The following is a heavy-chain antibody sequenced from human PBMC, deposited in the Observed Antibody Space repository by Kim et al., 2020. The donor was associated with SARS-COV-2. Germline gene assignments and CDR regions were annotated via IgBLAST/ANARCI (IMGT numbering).Heavy chain of an antibody. J-gene: IGHJ4*02. D-gene: IGHD4-17*01. CDR2: IWYDGSNK. CDR1: GFTFSSYG. V-gene: IGHV3-33*01. Sequence: GGSLRLSCAASGFTFSSYGMHWVRQAPGKGLEWVAVIWYDGSNKYYADSVKGRFTISRDNSKNTLYLQMHSLGAEDTAVYYCARVGRRGSDDYGDYLDFWGQGTLVTVSS. CDR3: ARVGRRGSDDYGDYLDF.